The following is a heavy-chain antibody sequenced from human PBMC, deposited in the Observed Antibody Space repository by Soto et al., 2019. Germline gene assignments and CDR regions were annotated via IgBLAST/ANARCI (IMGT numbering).Heavy chain of an antibody. Sequence: QVQLVESGGGVVQPGRSLRLSCTTSGSIFSTYGIHWVRQAPGKGLGWVAVIWPDGSNKYYADSVKGRFTISRDNSRKILWLHMNILRAEDTAIYYCVRAEVPYDYWVQGTLGTVSS. V-gene: IGHV3-33*01. CDR1: GSIFSTYG. J-gene: IGHJ4*02. CDR3: VRAEVPYDY. CDR2: IWPDGSNK.